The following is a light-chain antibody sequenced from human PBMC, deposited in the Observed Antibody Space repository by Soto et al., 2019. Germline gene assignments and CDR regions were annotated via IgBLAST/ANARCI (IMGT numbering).Light chain of an antibody. Sequence: ETVMTQSPATLSVSPGERATLSCRASHSVTLNLAWYQQTPGQAPRLLIYGASTRATGVPARFSGSGSGTELTLTISSLQSEDFAVYYCQQYNNRPQTFGQGTKVEIK. CDR1: HSVTLN. J-gene: IGKJ1*01. CDR2: GAS. V-gene: IGKV3-15*01. CDR3: QQYNNRPQT.